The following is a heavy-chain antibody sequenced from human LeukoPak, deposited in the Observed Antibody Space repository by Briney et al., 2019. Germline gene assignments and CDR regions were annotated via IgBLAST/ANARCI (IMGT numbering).Heavy chain of an antibody. CDR3: AKEGRWGITMIVVVTLY. J-gene: IGHJ4*02. CDR2: ISGSGGST. CDR1: GFTFSSYA. D-gene: IGHD3-22*01. V-gene: IGHV3-23*01. Sequence: GGSLRLSCAASGFTFSSYAMSWVRQAPGKGLEWVSAISGSGGSTYYADSVKGRFTISRDNSTNTLYLQMNSLRAEDTAVYYCAKEGRWGITMIVVVTLYWGQGTLVTVSS.